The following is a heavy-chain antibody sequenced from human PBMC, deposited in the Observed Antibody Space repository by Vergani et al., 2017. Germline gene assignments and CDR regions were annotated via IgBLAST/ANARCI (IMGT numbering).Heavy chain of an antibody. D-gene: IGHD2-15*01. CDR2: VLFDGSNE. CDR3: ARDLAYCHEGSCAL. V-gene: IGHV3-30*02. J-gene: IGHJ4*02. Sequence: QVQLVQSGGGVFQPGGSLSLSCVASGFTFNRYGMQCVRQAPGKGLEWVAYVLFDGSNEYYADSVKGRFIVSRDNSNDALYLQMNSLRTDDTAVYYCARDLAYCHEGSCALWGQGSVVTVSS. CDR1: GFTFNRYG.